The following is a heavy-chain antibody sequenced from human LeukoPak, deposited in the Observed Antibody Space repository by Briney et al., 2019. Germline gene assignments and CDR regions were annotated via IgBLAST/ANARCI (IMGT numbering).Heavy chain of an antibody. D-gene: IGHD5-18*01. CDR1: GGSISSGSYY. J-gene: IGHJ4*02. V-gene: IGHV4-61*02. Sequence: SETLSLTCTVSGGSISSGSYYWSWIRQPAGKGLEWIGRIYTSGSTNYNPSLKSRVTISIDTSKNQFSLKLSSVTAADTAVYYCARHVDTAIGWVYWGQGTLVTVSS. CDR2: IYTSGST. CDR3: ARHVDTAIGWVY.